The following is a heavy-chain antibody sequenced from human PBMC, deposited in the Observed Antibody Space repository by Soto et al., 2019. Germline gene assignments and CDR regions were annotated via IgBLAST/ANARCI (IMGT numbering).Heavy chain of an antibody. Sequence: GGSLRLSCAASEFTFSNYGMHWVRQAPGKGLEWVAVIWYDGSNKYYADSVKGRFTISRDNSKNTLYLQMNSLRAEDTAVYYCARDRYYDSSGYYGQGPFDYWGQGTLVTVSS. CDR2: IWYDGSNK. V-gene: IGHV3-33*08. J-gene: IGHJ4*02. D-gene: IGHD3-22*01. CDR3: ARDRYYDSSGYYGQGPFDY. CDR1: EFTFSNYG.